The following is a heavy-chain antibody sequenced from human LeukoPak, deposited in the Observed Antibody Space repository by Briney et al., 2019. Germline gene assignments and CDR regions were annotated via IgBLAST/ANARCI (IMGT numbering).Heavy chain of an antibody. CDR2: IIPIFGTA. CDR1: GGTFSSYA. J-gene: IGHJ3*02. Sequence: SVKVSCKASGGTFSSYAISWVRQAPGQGLEWMGGIIPIFGTANYAQKFQGRVTITTDESTSTAYMELSSLRSEDTAVYYCARGRITMIVPGAFDIWGQETMVTVSS. V-gene: IGHV1-69*05. CDR3: ARGRITMIVPGAFDI. D-gene: IGHD3-22*01.